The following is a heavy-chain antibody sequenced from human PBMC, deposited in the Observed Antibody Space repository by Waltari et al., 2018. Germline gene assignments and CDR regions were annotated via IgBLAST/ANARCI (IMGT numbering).Heavy chain of an antibody. CDR3: ATRTLIAAAGTSGAFDI. Sequence: EVQLVQSGAEVKKPGATVKISCKVSGYTFTDYYMHWVQQAPGKGLEWMGLVDPEDGETIYAEKCQGRVTITADTSTDTAYMELSSLRSEDTAVYYCATRTLIAAAGTSGAFDIWGQGTMVTVSS. J-gene: IGHJ3*02. D-gene: IGHD6-13*01. V-gene: IGHV1-69-2*01. CDR2: VDPEDGET. CDR1: GYTFTDYY.